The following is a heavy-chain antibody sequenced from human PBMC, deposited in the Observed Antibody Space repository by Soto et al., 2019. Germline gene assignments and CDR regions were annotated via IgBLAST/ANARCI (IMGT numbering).Heavy chain of an antibody. J-gene: IGHJ4*02. Sequence: PSETLSLTCTVSGVSVDSNRYYLAWIRQPPGKGLEWIGEIFYTGSTNYNPSLKGRVTISVDKSKNQFSLILTSVTAADTAVYYCARDEYDSSGYYLSSFHYWGQGTLVTVSS. CDR2: IFYTGST. D-gene: IGHD3-22*01. V-gene: IGHV4-61*05. CDR1: GVSVDSNRYY. CDR3: ARDEYDSSGYYLSSFHY.